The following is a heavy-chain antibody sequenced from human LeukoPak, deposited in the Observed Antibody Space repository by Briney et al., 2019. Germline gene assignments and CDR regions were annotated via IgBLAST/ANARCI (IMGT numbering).Heavy chain of an antibody. V-gene: IGHV3-48*02. D-gene: IGHD4-23*01. CDR1: GFTLSSYS. CDR3: ARDDYGGYLDY. J-gene: IGHJ4*02. CDR2: ITRSSSI. Sequence: GGSLRLSCAASGFTLSSYSMNWVRQAPGKGLEWVSSITRSSSIFYGDSVKGRFTMSRDNAKNSLYLQMNSLRDEDTAVYYCARDDYGGYLDYWGQGTLVTVSS.